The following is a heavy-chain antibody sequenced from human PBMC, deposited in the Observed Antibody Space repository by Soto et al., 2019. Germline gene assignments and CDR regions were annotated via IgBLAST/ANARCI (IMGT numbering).Heavy chain of an antibody. CDR1: GGTFSSYA. D-gene: IGHD6-13*01. V-gene: IGHV1-69*06. Sequence: QVQLVQSGAEVKKPGPSVKVSCKASGGTFSSYAISWVRQAPGQGLEWMGGIIPIFGTGNYAQKFQGRVTITADKYTSTAYMELSSLRAEDTAVYYCARPHATGVAAAGTPYYYYGMDVWGQGTTVTVSS. CDR2: IIPIFGTG. J-gene: IGHJ6*02. CDR3: ARPHATGVAAAGTPYYYYGMDV.